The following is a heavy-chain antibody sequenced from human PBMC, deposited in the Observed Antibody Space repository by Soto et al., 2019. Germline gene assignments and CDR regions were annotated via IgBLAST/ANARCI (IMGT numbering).Heavy chain of an antibody. V-gene: IGHV3-23*01. D-gene: IGHD3-22*01. CDR2: NSGSGGST. CDR1: GFTFSSYA. CDR3: AKDYYDSSGYYYSTDYFDY. Sequence: GGSLRLSCAASGFTFSSYAMSWVRQAPGKGLEWVSANSGSGGSTYYADSVKGRFTISRDNSKNTLYLQMNSLRAEDTAVYYCAKDYYDSSGYYYSTDYFDYWGQGTLVTVSS. J-gene: IGHJ4*02.